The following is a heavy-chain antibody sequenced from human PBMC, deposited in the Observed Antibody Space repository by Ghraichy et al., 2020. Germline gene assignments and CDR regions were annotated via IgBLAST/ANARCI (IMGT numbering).Heavy chain of an antibody. CDR3: AGRTTVAGRGVYYFDY. D-gene: IGHD6-19*01. V-gene: IGHV4-39*01. J-gene: IGHJ4*02. CDR2: IYYSGST. Sequence: TLSLTCTVSGGSISSSSYYWGWIRQPPGKGLEWIGSIYYSGSTYYNPSLKSRVSISVDTSKNQFSLKLSSVTAADTAVYYCAGRTTVAGRGVYYFDYWGQGTLVTVSS. CDR1: GGSISSSSYY.